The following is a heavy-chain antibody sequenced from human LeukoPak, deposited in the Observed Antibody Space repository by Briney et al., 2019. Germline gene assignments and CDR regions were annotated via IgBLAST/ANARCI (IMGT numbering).Heavy chain of an antibody. CDR2: IYYSGST. CDR3: ARGVEVGGLRLGELSLFFDY. V-gene: IGHV4-59*01. D-gene: IGHD3-16*02. Sequence: PSETLSLTCTVSGGSISSYYWSWIRQPPGKGLEWIGYIYYSGSTNYNPSLKSRVTISVDTSKNQFSLKLSSVTAADTAVYYCARGVEVGGLRLGELSLFFDYWGQGTLVTVSS. CDR1: GGSISSYY. J-gene: IGHJ4*02.